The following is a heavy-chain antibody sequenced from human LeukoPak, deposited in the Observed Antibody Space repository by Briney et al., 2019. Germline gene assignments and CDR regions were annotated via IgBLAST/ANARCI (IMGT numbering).Heavy chain of an antibody. CDR3: AREGGTPSIYYYYGMDV. J-gene: IGHJ6*02. CDR1: GGTFSSYA. Sequence: GASVKVSCKASGGTFSSYAISWVRQAPGQGLEWMGRIIPILGIANYAQKFQGRVTITADKSTSTAYMELSSLRSEDTAVYYCAREGGTPSIYYYYGMDVWGQGTTVTVSS. D-gene: IGHD1-1*01. V-gene: IGHV1-69*04. CDR2: IIPILGIA.